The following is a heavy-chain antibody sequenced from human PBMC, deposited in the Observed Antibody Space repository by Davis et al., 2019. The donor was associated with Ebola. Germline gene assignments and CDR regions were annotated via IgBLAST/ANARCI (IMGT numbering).Heavy chain of an antibody. Sequence: GESLKISCAASGFTFSNAWMNWVRQAPGKGLEWVGRIKSKTDGGTTDYAAPVKGRLTITRDDSKNTLYLQMNSLKTEDTAVYYCTTVAASVVPAARDYWGQGTLVTGSS. V-gene: IGHV3-15*07. D-gene: IGHD2-2*01. J-gene: IGHJ4*02. CDR1: GFTFSNAW. CDR2: IKSKTDGGTT. CDR3: TTVAASVVPAARDY.